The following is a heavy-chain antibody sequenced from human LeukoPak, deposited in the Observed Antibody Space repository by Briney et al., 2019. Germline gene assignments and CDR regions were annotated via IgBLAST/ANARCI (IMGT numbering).Heavy chain of an antibody. Sequence: PGGSLRLSCAASGFTFSNYAMHWVRHATGKGLEWVSAIGTAGDTYYPGSVKGRFTISRENAKNSLYLQMNSLRAEDTAVYYCARALPYYYGSGSYFGLDYWGQGTLVTVSS. CDR3: ARALPYYYGSGSYFGLDY. CDR1: GFTFSNYA. D-gene: IGHD3-10*01. J-gene: IGHJ4*02. V-gene: IGHV3-13*01. CDR2: IGTAGDT.